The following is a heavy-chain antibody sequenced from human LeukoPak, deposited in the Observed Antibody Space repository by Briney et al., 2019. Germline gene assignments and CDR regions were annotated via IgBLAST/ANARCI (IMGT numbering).Heavy chain of an antibody. J-gene: IGHJ3*02. CDR3: ARDPELLWFGELSTWGNAFDI. Sequence: VASVKVSFKASGYTFTSYGISWVRQAPGQGLEWMGWISAYNGNTNYAQKLQGRVTMTTDTSTSTAYMELRSLRSDDTAVYYCARDPELLWFGELSTWGNAFDIWGQGTMVTVSS. V-gene: IGHV1-18*04. CDR1: GYTFTSYG. D-gene: IGHD3-10*01. CDR2: ISAYNGNT.